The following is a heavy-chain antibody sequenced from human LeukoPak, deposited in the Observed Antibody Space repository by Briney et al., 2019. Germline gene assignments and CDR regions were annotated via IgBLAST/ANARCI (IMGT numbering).Heavy chain of an antibody. CDR3: ARGSRSFDWLRSYFDP. CDR2: VDPEDTET. J-gene: IGHJ5*02. Sequence: ASVKVSCKASGYTFTDYYIHWVQQAPGKGLEWLGRVDPEDTETIYAQKFQGRVTITADTSTDTAYMDLISVRSDDTAVYYCARGSRSFDWLRSYFDPWGQGTLVTVSS. CDR1: GYTFTDYY. V-gene: IGHV1-69-2*01. D-gene: IGHD3-9*01.